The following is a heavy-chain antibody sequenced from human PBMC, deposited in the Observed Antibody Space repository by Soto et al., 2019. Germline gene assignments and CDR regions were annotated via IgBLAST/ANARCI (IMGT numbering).Heavy chain of an antibody. J-gene: IGHJ4*02. CDR3: ARDDSYGSGTYGF. V-gene: IGHV4-31*03. CDR2: IYYSGST. Sequence: TLSLTCTVSGCSISSGGYYWTLIRQHPGKGLEWIGYIYYSGSTYYNPSLKSRVTISVDTSRDQFSLRLSSVTAADTALYYCARDDSYGSGTYGFWGQGTLVTVSS. CDR1: GCSISSGGYY. D-gene: IGHD3-10*01.